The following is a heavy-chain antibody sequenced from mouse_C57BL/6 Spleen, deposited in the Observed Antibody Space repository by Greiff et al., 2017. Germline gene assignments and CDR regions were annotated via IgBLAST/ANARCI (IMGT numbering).Heavy chain of an antibody. J-gene: IGHJ4*01. D-gene: IGHD2-4*01. CDR1: GYTFTEYT. CDR3: ARHWYDYDEGAMDY. V-gene: IGHV1-62-2*01. Sequence: QVQLQQSGAELVKPGASVKLSCKASGYTFTEYTINWVKQRSGQGLEWIGWFYPGRGSIKYTEQFKDKATLTADKSSITVYMELIRLTSEDSAVYFCARHWYDYDEGAMDYWGQGTSVTVAS. CDR2: FYPGRGSI.